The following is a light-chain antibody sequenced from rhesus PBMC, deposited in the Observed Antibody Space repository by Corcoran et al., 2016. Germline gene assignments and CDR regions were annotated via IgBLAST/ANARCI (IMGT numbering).Light chain of an antibody. V-gene: IGKV3-53*01. Sequence: QVILTQSPATLSLSPGERATLPCRASQRVSSYLAWYQQKPGQAPRLLIYGESSRATGIPERFRGSGAGTDFTLTISSLEPEDFALYYCQKYSSSPFSFGPRTKLDI. CDR3: QKYSSSPFS. J-gene: IGKJ3*01. CDR2: GES. CDR1: QRVSSY.